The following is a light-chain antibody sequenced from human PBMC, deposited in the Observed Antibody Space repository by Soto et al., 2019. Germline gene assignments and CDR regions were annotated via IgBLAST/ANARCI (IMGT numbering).Light chain of an antibody. V-gene: IGKV1-39*01. Sequence: DIQMTQSPSSLSASVGDRVTITCRASQSISSYLNWYQQKPEKAPKPLIYAASSWQSGVPSRFSGSGSGTDFTLTISSLQPEDFAAYYCQQTDSTPYTFGQGTKLEIK. CDR3: QQTDSTPYT. CDR1: QSISSY. J-gene: IGKJ2*01. CDR2: AAS.